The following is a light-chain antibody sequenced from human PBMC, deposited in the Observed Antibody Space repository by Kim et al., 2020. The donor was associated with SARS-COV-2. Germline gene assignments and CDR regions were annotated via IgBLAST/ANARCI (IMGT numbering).Light chain of an antibody. Sequence: SYELTQPPSVSVAPGKTARVSCGGKSIGSKSVHWYQQKPGQAPILVIYYDSDRPSGIPERFSGSNSGNTATLTISRVEAGDEADYYCQVWDSSSDHRVVFGGGTQLTVL. CDR1: SIGSKS. V-gene: IGLV3-21*04. J-gene: IGLJ2*01. CDR3: QVWDSSSDHRVV. CDR2: YDS.